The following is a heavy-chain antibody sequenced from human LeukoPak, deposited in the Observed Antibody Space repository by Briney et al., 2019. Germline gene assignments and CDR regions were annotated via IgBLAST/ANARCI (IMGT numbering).Heavy chain of an antibody. V-gene: IGHV3-7*03. Sequence: GGSLRLSCAASAGFTFSDYWMNWDRQAPGKGLEWVAIISQDGREKLYVDSVKGRFTISRDNAKSSLYLQINSLRAEDTAVYYCVGGIGWQPDYWGQGTLVTVSS. D-gene: IGHD6-19*01. CDR3: VGGIGWQPDY. J-gene: IGHJ4*02. CDR1: AGFTFSDYW. CDR2: ISQDGREK.